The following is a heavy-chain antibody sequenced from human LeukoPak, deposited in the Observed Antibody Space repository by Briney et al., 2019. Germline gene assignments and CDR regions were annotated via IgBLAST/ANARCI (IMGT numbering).Heavy chain of an antibody. CDR2: IWYDGSKS. V-gene: IGHV3-33*01. J-gene: IGHJ4*02. CDR3: TSGPIVAGEAFDY. Sequence: PGGSLRLSCAASGFIFSSYGMHWVRQAPGKGLEWVALIWYDGSKSHHADSVKGRFTISRDNSKNTLYLQMNSLRAEDTAVYYCTSGPIVAGEAFDYWGQGTLVTVSS. CDR1: GFIFSSYG. D-gene: IGHD5-12*01.